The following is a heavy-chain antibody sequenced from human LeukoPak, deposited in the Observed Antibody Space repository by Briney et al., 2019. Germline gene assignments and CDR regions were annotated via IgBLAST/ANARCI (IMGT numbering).Heavy chain of an antibody. D-gene: IGHD3-10*01. J-gene: IGHJ6*02. CDR1: GFTFSSYA. Sequence: PGGSLRLSCAASGFTFSSYAMSWVRQAPGKGLEWVSAISGSGGSTYYADSVKGRFTISRDNSKNTLYLQMNSLRAEDTAVYYRAKEGGSGSEEEYYYYGMDVWGQGTTVTVSS. CDR2: ISGSGGST. CDR3: AKEGGSGSEEEYYYYGMDV. V-gene: IGHV3-23*01.